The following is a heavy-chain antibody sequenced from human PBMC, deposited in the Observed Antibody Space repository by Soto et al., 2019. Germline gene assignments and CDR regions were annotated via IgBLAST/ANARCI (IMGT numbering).Heavy chain of an antibody. V-gene: IGHV5-51*01. CDR3: ATTPQIVGATIGAFDI. J-gene: IGHJ3*02. Sequence: GESLKISCKGSGYSFTSYRIGWVRQTPGKGLEWMGIIYPGDSDTRYSPSFQGQVTISADKSISTAYLQWSSLKASDTAMYYCATTPQIVGATIGAFDIWGEGTMVTVSS. CDR2: IYPGDSDT. D-gene: IGHD1-26*01. CDR1: GYSFTSYR.